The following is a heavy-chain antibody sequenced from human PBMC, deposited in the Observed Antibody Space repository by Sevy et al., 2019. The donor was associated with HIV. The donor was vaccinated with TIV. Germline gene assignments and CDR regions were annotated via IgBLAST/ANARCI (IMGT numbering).Heavy chain of an antibody. CDR2: ISYVGKT. CDR3: AKIFAH. Sequence: SETLSLTCNVSGGSISSSGSFRGWIRQSPGKGLEWIGDISYVGKTNYNPSLRGRVTISRDTSNNHFSLRLKYVSAADTGVYYCAKIFAHWGQGTLVTASS. J-gene: IGHJ5*02. CDR1: GGSISSSGSF. V-gene: IGHV4-39*02.